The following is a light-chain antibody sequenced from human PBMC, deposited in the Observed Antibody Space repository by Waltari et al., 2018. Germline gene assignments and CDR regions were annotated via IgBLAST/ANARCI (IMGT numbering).Light chain of an antibody. CDR1: SGFSVGDFW. V-gene: IGLV5-52*01. J-gene: IGLJ2*01. Sequence: QPVLTQPSSHSASPGAPARLTCTLSSGFSVGDFWIRWYQQKPGSPPRYLLSYHSDSDKDQGSGFPSRFSGSKDASANAGILHISGLQPEDEADYYCCTWHGNSKTWVFGGGTRLTVL. CDR3: CTWHGNSKTWV. CDR2: YHSDSDK.